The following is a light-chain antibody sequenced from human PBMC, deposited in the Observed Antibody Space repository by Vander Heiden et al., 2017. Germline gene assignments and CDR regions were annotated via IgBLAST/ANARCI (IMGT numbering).Light chain of an antibody. J-gene: IGKJ5*01. V-gene: IGKV3-20*01. CDR1: QSASSSY. CDR3: QHNGTSPEVT. Sequence: EIVLTQSPGTLSLSPGEIATLYCRASQSASSSYLAWYQQKPGQAPRLLIYGATSSATGIPNRLSGSWSRTDFTLAISGLEPEDCAMYYCQHNGTSPEVTFGQDIRLEIK. CDR2: GAT.